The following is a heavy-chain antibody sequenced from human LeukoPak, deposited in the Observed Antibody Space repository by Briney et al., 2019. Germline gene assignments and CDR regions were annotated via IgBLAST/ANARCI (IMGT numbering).Heavy chain of an antibody. CDR3: AKDGSSLRYFDWLFQENWFDP. D-gene: IGHD3-9*01. CDR2: ISYDGSNK. Sequence: GGSLRLSCAASGFTFSSYGMHWVRQAPGKGLEWVAVISYDGSNKYYADSVKGRFTISRDNSKSTLYLQMNSLRAEDTAVYYCAKDGSSLRYFDWLFQENWFDPWGQGTLVTVSS. V-gene: IGHV3-30*18. CDR1: GFTFSSYG. J-gene: IGHJ5*02.